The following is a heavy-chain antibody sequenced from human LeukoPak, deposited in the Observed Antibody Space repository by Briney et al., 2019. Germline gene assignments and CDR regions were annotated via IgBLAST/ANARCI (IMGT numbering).Heavy chain of an antibody. Sequence: GESLKISCKGSGYSFTTYWIGWVRQMPGKGLEWMGIIYPGDSDTRYSPSFQGLVTISADKSISTAYLQWSSLKASDTAMYYCARSEMATVLSQDYWGQGTLVTVSS. D-gene: IGHD5-24*01. J-gene: IGHJ4*02. V-gene: IGHV5-51*01. CDR2: IYPGDSDT. CDR1: GYSFTTYW. CDR3: ARSEMATVLSQDY.